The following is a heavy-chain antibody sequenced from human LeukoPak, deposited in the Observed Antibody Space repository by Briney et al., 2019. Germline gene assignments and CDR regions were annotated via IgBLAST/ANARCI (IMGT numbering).Heavy chain of an antibody. CDR2: ISAYNGNT. CDR3: ARDIRIAAAGTRDFDY. Sequence: GASVKVSCKASGGTFSSYAISWVRQAPGQGLEWMGWISAYNGNTNYAQKLQGRVTMTTDTSTSTAYMELRSLRSDDTAVYYCARDIRIAAAGTRDFDYWGQGTLVTVSS. V-gene: IGHV1-18*01. J-gene: IGHJ4*02. D-gene: IGHD6-13*01. CDR1: GGTFSSYA.